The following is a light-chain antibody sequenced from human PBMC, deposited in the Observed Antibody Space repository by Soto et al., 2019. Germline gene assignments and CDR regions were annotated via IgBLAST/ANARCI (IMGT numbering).Light chain of an antibody. V-gene: IGLV2-14*01. Sequence: QSALTQPASESGSPGQSITIYCTGTSSDVGGYNYVSWYQQHPGKAPKLMISDVSNRPSGVSNRFSGSKSGNTASLTISGLQAEDEADYYCSSYTSSSTPFVFGTGTKLTVL. J-gene: IGLJ1*01. CDR2: DVS. CDR3: SSYTSSSTPFV. CDR1: SSDVGGYNY.